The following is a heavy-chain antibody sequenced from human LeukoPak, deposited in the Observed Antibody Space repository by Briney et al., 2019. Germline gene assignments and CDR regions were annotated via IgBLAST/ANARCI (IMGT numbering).Heavy chain of an antibody. CDR2: ISGSGGST. CDR1: GFTFSSYA. D-gene: IGHD5-18*01. CDR3: AKDRGYSYGEYYFDY. Sequence: GGSLRLSCAASGFTFSSYAMSWVRQAPGKGLEWGSAISGSGGSTYYADSVKGRFTISRDNSKNTLYLQMNSLRAEDTAVYYCAKDRGYSYGEYYFDYWGQGTLVTVSS. J-gene: IGHJ4*02. V-gene: IGHV3-23*01.